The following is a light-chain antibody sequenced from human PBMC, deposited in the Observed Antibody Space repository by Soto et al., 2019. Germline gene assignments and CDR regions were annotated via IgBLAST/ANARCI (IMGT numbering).Light chain of an antibody. CDR1: QSVSSY. CDR3: QQRRNWQLT. CDR2: DAS. Sequence: EIVLTQSPATLSLSPGERATLSCRASQSVSSYLAWYQQKPGQAPRLLIYDASNRATGIPARFSGSGSGTDFTLTISSLEPEDFEVYYCQQRRNWQLTFGGGTKVNIX. J-gene: IGKJ4*01. V-gene: IGKV3-11*01.